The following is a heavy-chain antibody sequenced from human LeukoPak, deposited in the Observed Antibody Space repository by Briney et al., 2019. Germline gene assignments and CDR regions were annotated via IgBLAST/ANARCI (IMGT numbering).Heavy chain of an antibody. J-gene: IGHJ3*02. V-gene: IGHV1-2*02. D-gene: IGHD5-24*01. CDR3: ARDRVEMATIRDDAFDI. CDR1: GYTFTGYY. CDR2: INPNSGGT. Sequence: ASVKVSCKASGYTFTGYYMHWVRQAPGQGLEWMGWINPNSGGTNYAQKFQGRVTMTRDTSISTAYMELSRLRSDDTAVYYYARDRVEMATIRDDAFDIWGQGTMFTVSS.